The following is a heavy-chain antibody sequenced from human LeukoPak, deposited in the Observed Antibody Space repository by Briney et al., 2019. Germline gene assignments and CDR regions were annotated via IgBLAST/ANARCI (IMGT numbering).Heavy chain of an antibody. CDR3: AREKRDSGSYHFDY. CDR1: EFIVSNNF. CDR2: IYSGGST. D-gene: IGHD1-26*01. V-gene: IGHV3-53*01. J-gene: IGHJ4*02. Sequence: GGSLRLSCAASEFIVSNNFMSWVRQAPGKGLEWISVIYSGGSTYYADSVKGRFTISRDNSKNTLYLQMNSLRAEDTAVYYCAREKRDSGSYHFDYWGQGTLVTVSS.